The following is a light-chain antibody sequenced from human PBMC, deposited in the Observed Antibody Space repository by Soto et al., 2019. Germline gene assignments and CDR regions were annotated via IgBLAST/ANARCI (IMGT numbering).Light chain of an antibody. V-gene: IGKV3-20*01. CDR2: GAS. Sequence: EIVLTQSPGTLSLSPGERATLSCRASQSVSSSYLAWYQQKPGQAPRLLIYGASSRATGIPDRFSGSASGTDFTLTITRLEPEDFAVYYCQQYYTSPYTFGQGTKLEIK. CDR3: QQYYTSPYT. J-gene: IGKJ2*01. CDR1: QSVSSSY.